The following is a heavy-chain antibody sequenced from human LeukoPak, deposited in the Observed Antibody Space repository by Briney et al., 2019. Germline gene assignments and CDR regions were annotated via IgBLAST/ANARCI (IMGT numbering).Heavy chain of an antibody. J-gene: IGHJ6*03. V-gene: IGHV3-48*03. D-gene: IGHD6-13*01. CDR1: GFTINNYE. CDR2: ISSSGI. Sequence: GGSLRLFCAASGFTINNYEMKWVRQSPGKGLEWISYISSSGIYYADSVKGRFTVSRDNAKNSLYLQMNSLSAEDTAVYYCAKDGGVYSTPYYMGVWGKGTTVTVSS. CDR3: AKDGGVYSTPYYMGV.